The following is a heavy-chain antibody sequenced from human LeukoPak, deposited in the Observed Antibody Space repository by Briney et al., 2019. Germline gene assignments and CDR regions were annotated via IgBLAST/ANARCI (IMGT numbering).Heavy chain of an antibody. CDR1: GYTFTSYD. CDR2: INPNSGGT. J-gene: IGHJ5*02. CDR3: ARDESWVADKRTWFDP. D-gene: IGHD6-19*01. Sequence: GASVKVSCKASGYTFTSYDMHWVRQAPGQGLEWMGCINPNSGGTYYAQKVKGRFTMTRDTSISTAYLEMNRLRADDTAVYYCARDESWVADKRTWFDPWGQGTLVTVAS. V-gene: IGHV1-2*02.